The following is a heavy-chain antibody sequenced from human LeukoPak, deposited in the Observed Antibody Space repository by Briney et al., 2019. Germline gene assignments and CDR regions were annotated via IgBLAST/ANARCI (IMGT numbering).Heavy chain of an antibody. D-gene: IGHD4-17*01. V-gene: IGHV3-21*01. CDR1: GFTFSXXS. Sequence: XGAXXLSCAASGFTFSXXSRKGVXXAPGXXREGVXSXXXSSSYIYYADSVKGRFTISRDNAKNSLYLQMNSLRAEDTAVYYCAREAGLGETVTYDLNGYGMDVWGQGTTVTVSS. CDR3: AREAGLGETVTYDLNGYGMDV. CDR2: XXXSSSYI. J-gene: IGHJ6*02.